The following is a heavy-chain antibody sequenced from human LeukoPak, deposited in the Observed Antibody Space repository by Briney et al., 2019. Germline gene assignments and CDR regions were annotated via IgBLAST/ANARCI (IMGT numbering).Heavy chain of an antibody. Sequence: PSETLSLTCTVSGGSISSYYWSWIRQPPGKGLEWIGYIYYSGSTNYNPSLKSRVTISVDTSKNQFSLKLSSVTAADTAVYYCARLKGPHSGYRPWGQGTLVTVSS. CDR2: IYYSGST. D-gene: IGHD5-12*01. CDR1: GGSISSYY. V-gene: IGHV4-59*08. J-gene: IGHJ4*02. CDR3: ARLKGPHSGYRP.